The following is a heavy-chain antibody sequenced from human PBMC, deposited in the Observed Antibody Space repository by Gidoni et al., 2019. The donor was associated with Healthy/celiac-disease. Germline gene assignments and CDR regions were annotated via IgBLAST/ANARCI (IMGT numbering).Heavy chain of an antibody. J-gene: IGHJ4*02. V-gene: IGHV4-59*08. CDR2: IYYSGST. Sequence: QVQLLESGPGLVTPSETLSLTCTVSDGSISSYYWSWIRQQPGKGREWIGYIYYSGSTNYNPARKSRVTISGDTAKNQLSLKLSSVTAADTAVYYCARSTYYLYYYDYWGQGTLVTVSS. D-gene: IGHD3-10*01. CDR1: DGSISSYY. CDR3: ARSTYYLYYYDY.